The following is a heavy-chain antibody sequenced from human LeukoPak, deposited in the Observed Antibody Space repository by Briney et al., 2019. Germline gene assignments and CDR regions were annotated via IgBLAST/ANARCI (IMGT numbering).Heavy chain of an antibody. CDR1: GFSFSSYG. D-gene: IGHD3-22*01. J-gene: IGHJ4*02. V-gene: IGHV3-30*02. CDR2: IRNDGNNI. CDR3: AKGDYYDSSGYTPFDY. Sequence: GGSLRLSCAASGFSFSSYGMPWVRQAPGKGLEWVAFIRNDGNNIRYADSVKGRFTISRDNSKNTLYLQMNSLRAEDTAVYYCAKGDYYDSSGYTPFDYWGQGTLVTVSS.